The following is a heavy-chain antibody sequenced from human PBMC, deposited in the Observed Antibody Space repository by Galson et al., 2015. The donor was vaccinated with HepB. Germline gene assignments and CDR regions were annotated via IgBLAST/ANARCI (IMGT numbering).Heavy chain of an antibody. D-gene: IGHD6-13*01. CDR2: ISNSGGST. V-gene: IGHV3-23*01. Sequence: SLRLSCAASGFTFSSSAMTWVRQTPGKGLEWVSGISNSGGSTYYADSVKGRFTISRDNSKNTLYLQMNSLRAEDTAVYHCAKDQLVPISWGQGTLVTVSS. J-gene: IGHJ4*02. CDR3: AKDQLVPIS. CDR1: GFTFSSSA.